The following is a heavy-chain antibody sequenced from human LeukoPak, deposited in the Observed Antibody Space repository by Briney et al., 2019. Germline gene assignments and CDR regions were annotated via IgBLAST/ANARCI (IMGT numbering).Heavy chain of an antibody. CDR3: AKDLEVDTAMVEDY. CDR2: IRDDGSNK. V-gene: IGHV3-30*02. D-gene: IGHD5-18*01. J-gene: IGHJ4*02. Sequence: GGSLRLSCAASGFTFSSYGMHWVRQAPGKGLEWGAFIRDDGSNKYYADSVKGRFTISRDNSKNTLYLQMNSLRAEDTAVYYCAKDLEVDTAMVEDYWGQGTLVTVSS. CDR1: GFTFSSYG.